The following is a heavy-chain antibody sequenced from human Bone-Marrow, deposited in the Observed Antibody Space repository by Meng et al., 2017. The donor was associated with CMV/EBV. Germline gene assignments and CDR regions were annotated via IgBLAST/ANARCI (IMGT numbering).Heavy chain of an antibody. J-gene: IGHJ6*01. Sequence: ASVKVSCKASGYIFSDYYMHWVRQAPGQGLEWMGWISPNSGGTNYAQRFQGRVTMTSDTSITTAYMELSSLTSDDTAVYYCARGPITMMLVAHYGMDVWGQGNTVTVSS. CDR1: GYIFSDYY. D-gene: IGHD3-22*01. V-gene: IGHV1-2*02. CDR2: ISPNSGGT. CDR3: ARGPITMMLVAHYGMDV.